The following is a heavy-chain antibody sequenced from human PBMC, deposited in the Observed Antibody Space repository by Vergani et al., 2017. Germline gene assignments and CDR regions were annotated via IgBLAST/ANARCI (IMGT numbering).Heavy chain of an antibody. Sequence: QVQLHESGPGLVKPSETLSLTCTVSGGSISSYYWSWIRQPPGKGLEWIGYIYYSGSTNYNPSLKSRVTMSVDTSKNQFSLKLSSVTAADTAVYYCARAPQYCSSTSFDIGPWFDPWGQGTLVTVSS. CDR3: ARAPQYCSSTSFDIGPWFDP. V-gene: IGHV4-59*01. D-gene: IGHD2-2*01. J-gene: IGHJ5*02. CDR2: IYYSGST. CDR1: GGSISSYY.